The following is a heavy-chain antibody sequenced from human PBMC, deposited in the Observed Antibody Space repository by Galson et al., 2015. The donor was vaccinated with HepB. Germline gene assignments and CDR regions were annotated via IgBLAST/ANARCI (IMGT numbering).Heavy chain of an antibody. CDR3: AKTVVEGYFAY. V-gene: IGHV1-3*01. Sequence: SVKVSCKASGYIFTNYPTHWVRQAPGRGLEWMGWINAGNGDTKYSERLHDRVTLTRDTSANTAYMELGSLRSEDTALYYCAKTVVEGYFAYWGQGTLVTVSS. CDR1: GYIFTNYP. D-gene: IGHD5-24*01. J-gene: IGHJ4*02. CDR2: INAGNGDT.